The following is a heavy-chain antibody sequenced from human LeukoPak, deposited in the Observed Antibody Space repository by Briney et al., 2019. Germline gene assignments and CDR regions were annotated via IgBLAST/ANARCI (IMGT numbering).Heavy chain of an antibody. J-gene: IGHJ5*02. CDR2: IYPGDSDT. CDR1: GFTFTSYW. CDR3: ARLDLEGPFDP. V-gene: IGHV5-51*01. Sequence: GESLKISCKGSGFTFTSYWIGWVGQMPGKGLEWMGIIYPGDSDTRYSPSFQGHVTISADTSINTAYLQWSSLKASDTAMYYCARLDLEGPFDPWGQGTLVTVSS.